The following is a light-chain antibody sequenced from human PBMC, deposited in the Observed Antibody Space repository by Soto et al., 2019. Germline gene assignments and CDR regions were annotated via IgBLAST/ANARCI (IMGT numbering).Light chain of an antibody. CDR2: TSS. Sequence: DIQMTQSPSSLSASVGATISITCRASQNIRNFLNWYQWRPGQGPRLLIYTSSTLQSGVPSRFGGAGSGTEFTLTISSLQPEDFATYFCQQSSDTLITFGGGTKVEI. CDR1: QNIRNF. V-gene: IGKV1-39*01. J-gene: IGKJ4*01. CDR3: QQSSDTLIT.